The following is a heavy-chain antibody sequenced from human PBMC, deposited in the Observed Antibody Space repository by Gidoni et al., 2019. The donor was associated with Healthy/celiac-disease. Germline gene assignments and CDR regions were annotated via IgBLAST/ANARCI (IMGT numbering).Heavy chain of an antibody. CDR1: GFTVSSNY. Sequence: EVQLVESGGGLVQPGGSLRLSCAASGFTVSSNYMSWVRQAPGKGLEWVSVIYSGGSTYYADSVKGRFTISRDNSKNTLYLQMNSLRAEDTAVYYCARALPLYSSGWYRRGYFDYWGQGTLVTVSS. J-gene: IGHJ4*02. V-gene: IGHV3-66*02. D-gene: IGHD6-19*01. CDR3: ARALPLYSSGWYRRGYFDY. CDR2: IYSGGST.